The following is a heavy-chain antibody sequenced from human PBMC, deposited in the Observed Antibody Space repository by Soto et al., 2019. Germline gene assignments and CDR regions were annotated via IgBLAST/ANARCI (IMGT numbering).Heavy chain of an antibody. J-gene: IGHJ3*02. Sequence: SETLSLTCTVSGGSISSYYWSWIRQPPGKGLEWIGYIYYSGSTNYNPSLKSRVTISVDTSKNQFSLKLSSVTAADTAVYYCAGGSDYYDCWGGAAFDIWGQGTMVTVSS. D-gene: IGHD3-22*01. CDR3: AGGSDYYDCWGGAAFDI. CDR2: IYYSGST. CDR1: GGSISSYY. V-gene: IGHV4-59*01.